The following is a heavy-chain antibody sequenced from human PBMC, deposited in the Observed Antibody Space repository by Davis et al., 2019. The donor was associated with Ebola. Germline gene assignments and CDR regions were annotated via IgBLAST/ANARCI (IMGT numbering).Heavy chain of an antibody. CDR1: GFPFSSYA. CDR3: ARVTFYQLLRDHWYYYYYMDV. J-gene: IGHJ6*03. CDR2: VSGHGGTT. V-gene: IGHV3-23*01. D-gene: IGHD2-2*01. Sequence: GESLKISCAASGFPFSSYAMSWVRQAPGKGLEWVSGVSGHGGTTYYADSVRDRFTISRDNAKNSLYLQMNSLRAEDTAVYYCARVTFYQLLRDHWYYYYYMDVWGKGTTVTVSS.